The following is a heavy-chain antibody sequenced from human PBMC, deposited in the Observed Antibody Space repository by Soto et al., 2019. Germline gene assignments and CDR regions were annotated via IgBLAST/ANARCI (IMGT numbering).Heavy chain of an antibody. Sequence: QVQLVQSGAEVKKPGASVKVSCKASGYTFTSYAMHWVRQAPGQRLEWMGWINAGNGNTKYSQKFQGRVTITRDTSASTAYMELSRLRSEATAVYYCAGDPGYSYGYTWGQGTLVTVAS. J-gene: IGHJ5*02. V-gene: IGHV1-3*01. CDR2: INAGNGNT. CDR1: GYTFTSYA. D-gene: IGHD5-18*01. CDR3: AGDPGYSYGYT.